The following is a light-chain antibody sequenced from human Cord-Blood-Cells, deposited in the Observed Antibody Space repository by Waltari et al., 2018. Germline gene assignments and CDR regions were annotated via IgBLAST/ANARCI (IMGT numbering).Light chain of an antibody. J-gene: IGKJ2*03. CDR3: QQYNNWRYS. CDR1: QSVSSN. CDR2: GAA. V-gene: IGKV3-15*01. Sequence: ELVMTQSPATLAASPGESAPPSCRASQSVSSNLAGYQQKPGQAPRLLIHGAAPRATGIPARFSGSGSGTEFTLTISSLQSEDFAVYYCQQYNNWRYSFGQGTKLEIK.